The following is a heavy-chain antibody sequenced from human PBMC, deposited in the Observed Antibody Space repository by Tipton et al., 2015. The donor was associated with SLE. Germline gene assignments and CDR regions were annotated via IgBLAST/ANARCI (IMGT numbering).Heavy chain of an antibody. Sequence: TLSLTCTVSGGSISSSSYYWGWIRQPPGKGLEWIGSIYYSGSTYYNPSLKSRVTISVDTSKNQFSLKLSSVTAADTAVYYCARHKPLLSIAVAGPGYWGQGTLVTVPS. CDR3: ARHKPLLSIAVAGPGY. J-gene: IGHJ4*02. D-gene: IGHD6-19*01. CDR1: GGSISSSSYY. V-gene: IGHV4-39*07. CDR2: IYYSGST.